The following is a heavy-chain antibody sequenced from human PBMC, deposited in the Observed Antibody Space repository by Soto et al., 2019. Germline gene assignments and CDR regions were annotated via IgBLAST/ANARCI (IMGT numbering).Heavy chain of an antibody. V-gene: IGHV1-18*01. CDR2: ISAYNGNT. J-gene: IGHJ6*02. Sequence: QVQLVQSGAEVKKPGASVKVSCKASGYTFTSYGISWVRQAPGQGLEWMGWISAYNGNTNYAQKLQGRVTMTTDTSTSTAYMELRSLRSDDTDVYYCARGVTYSSGWYPHYYYYYGMYVWGQGTTVTVSS. D-gene: IGHD6-19*01. CDR1: GYTFTSYG. CDR3: ARGVTYSSGWYPHYYYYYGMYV.